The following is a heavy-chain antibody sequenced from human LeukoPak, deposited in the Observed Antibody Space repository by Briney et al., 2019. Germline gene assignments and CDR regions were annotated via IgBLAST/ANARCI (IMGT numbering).Heavy chain of an antibody. J-gene: IGHJ4*02. CDR1: GGSISSGGYS. Sequence: SETLSLTCAVSGGSISSGGYSWNWIRQPPGKGLEWIGYIYNSGSTSYHPSLKSRVTMPVDTSKNQFSLKLNSMTAADTAVYYCARGWGPAYCGGDCHRHFDYWGQGTLVAVSS. V-gene: IGHV4-30-4*07. D-gene: IGHD2-21*02. CDR2: IYNSGST. CDR3: ARGWGPAYCGGDCHRHFDY.